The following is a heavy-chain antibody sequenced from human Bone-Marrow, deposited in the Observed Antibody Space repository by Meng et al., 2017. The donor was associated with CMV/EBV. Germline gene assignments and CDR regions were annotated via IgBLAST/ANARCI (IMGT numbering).Heavy chain of an antibody. D-gene: IGHD3-22*01. CDR2: INHGGST. J-gene: IGHJ5*02. Sequence: GSLRLSCTVYGGSLSGYFWTWIRQPPGKGLEWIGEINHGGSTNYNPSLKSRVTISLDTSKNQLSLKLTSVTAADTAVYYCERGNSDTSGYYGFKPWGQGTRVTVSS. CDR1: GGSLSGYF. CDR3: ERGNSDTSGYYGFKP. V-gene: IGHV4-34*01.